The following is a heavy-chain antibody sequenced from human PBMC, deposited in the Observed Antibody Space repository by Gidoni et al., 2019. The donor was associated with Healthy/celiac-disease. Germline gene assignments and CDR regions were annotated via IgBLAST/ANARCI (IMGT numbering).Heavy chain of an antibody. D-gene: IGHD6-19*01. CDR2: IYSGGST. J-gene: IGHJ4*02. CDR3: ARIAQQWLAFDY. CDR1: GFTVSSNY. Sequence: EVQLVETGGGLIQPGGSLRLSCAASGFTVSSNYMSWVSQAPGKGLEWVSVIYSGGSTYYADSVKGRFTISRDNSKNTLYLQMNSLRAEDTAVYYCARIAQQWLAFDYWGQGTLVTVSS. V-gene: IGHV3-53*02.